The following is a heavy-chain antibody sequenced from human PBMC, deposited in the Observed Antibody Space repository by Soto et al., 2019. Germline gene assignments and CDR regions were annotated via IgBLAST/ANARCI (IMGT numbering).Heavy chain of an antibody. J-gene: IGHJ4*02. CDR3: TRDLNGGNPFDY. CDR2: IDPGSGNT. V-gene: IGHV1-3*01. Sequence: QVQLVQSGAEVKKPGASVRVSCKPSGYTLTNYAIHWVRQAAGQRLEWLGWIDPGSGNTRYSQKFQGRITISRDNSASTFYMDLSSLTSEDTAVYFCTRDLNGGNPFDYWGQGTRVTVSS. D-gene: IGHD2-8*01. CDR1: GYTLTNYA.